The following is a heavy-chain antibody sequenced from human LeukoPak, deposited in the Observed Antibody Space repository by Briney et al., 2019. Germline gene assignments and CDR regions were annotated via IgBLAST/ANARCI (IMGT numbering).Heavy chain of an antibody. CDR1: GFTFSSYA. Sequence: PGGSLRLSCAASGFTFSSYAMNWVRKAPGKGLEWVSAISGSGGSTYYADSVKGRFTISRDNSKNTLYLQMNSLRAEDTAVYYCAKDNAVAGFYYYYGMDVWGQGTTVTVSS. CDR2: ISGSGGST. J-gene: IGHJ6*02. CDR3: AKDNAVAGFYYYYGMDV. V-gene: IGHV3-23*01. D-gene: IGHD6-19*01.